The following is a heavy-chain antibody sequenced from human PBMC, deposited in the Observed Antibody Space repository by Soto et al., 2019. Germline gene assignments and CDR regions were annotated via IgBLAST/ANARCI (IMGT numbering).Heavy chain of an antibody. D-gene: IGHD3-10*01. J-gene: IGHJ4*02. CDR3: AKDSGRGSADYFFDY. CDR2: ISFDGGDK. V-gene: IGHV3-30*18. CDR1: GFTFSNYG. Sequence: QVQLVESGGGVVQPGRSLRLSCAASGFTFSNYGMHWVRRDPGKGLEWVAVISFDGGDKKSADSVKGRFTISRDNSKNTLYLQMNSLRAEDTAVYYSAKDSGRGSADYFFDYWGRGTLVTVSS.